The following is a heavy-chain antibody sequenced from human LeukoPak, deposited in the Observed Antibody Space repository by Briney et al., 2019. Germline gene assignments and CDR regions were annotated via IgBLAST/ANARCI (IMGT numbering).Heavy chain of an antibody. CDR3: ARDLSSGWAYDY. CDR1: GFPFSSYW. J-gene: IGHJ4*02. Sequence: GGSLRLSCVASGFPFSSYWMTWVRQAPGKGLEWVANIKQDGSKKSYVDSVKGRFTISRDNAKNSLYLQMNSLRAEDTAVYYCARDLSSGWAYDYWGQGTLVTVSS. V-gene: IGHV3-7*01. CDR2: IKQDGSKK. D-gene: IGHD6-19*01.